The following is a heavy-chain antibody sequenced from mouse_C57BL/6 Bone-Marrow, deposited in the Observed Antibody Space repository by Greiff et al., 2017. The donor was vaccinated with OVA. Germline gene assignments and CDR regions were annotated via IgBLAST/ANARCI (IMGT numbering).Heavy chain of an antibody. CDR1: GYTFTSYG. D-gene: IGHD2-10*01. V-gene: IGHV1-81*01. Sequence: VQLQQSGAELARPGASVKLSCQASGYTFTSYGISWVKQRTGQGLEWIGEIYPRSGNTYYTEKFKGKATLTAVKSSSTAYMERRSLTSEDRAVYFWARESYYGFAYWGQGTLVTVSA. J-gene: IGHJ3*01. CDR3: ARESYYGFAY. CDR2: IYPRSGNT.